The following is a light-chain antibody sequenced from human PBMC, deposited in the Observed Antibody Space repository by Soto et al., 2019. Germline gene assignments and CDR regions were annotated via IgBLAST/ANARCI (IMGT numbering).Light chain of an antibody. CDR2: GAS. Sequence: IVMTQSPATLSVSPWDRATLSCRASQSVSSNLAWYQQKPGQAPRLLIFGASTRATGIPARFSGSGSGTEFTLTISSLQSEDFAVYYCQQYNNWPPSITFGQGTRLEIK. CDR1: QSVSSN. CDR3: QQYNNWPPSIT. V-gene: IGKV3-15*01. J-gene: IGKJ5*01.